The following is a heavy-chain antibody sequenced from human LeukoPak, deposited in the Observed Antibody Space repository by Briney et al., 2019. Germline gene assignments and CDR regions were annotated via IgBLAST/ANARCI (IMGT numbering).Heavy chain of an antibody. Sequence: VASVKASCKASGYTFTGYYMHWVRQAPGQGLEWMGWINPNSGGTNYAQKFQGRVTMTRDTSISTAYMELSRLRSDDTAVYYCARDLGVAARGKSAFDIWGQGTMVTVSS. CDR1: GYTFTGYY. D-gene: IGHD6-6*01. V-gene: IGHV1-2*02. CDR2: INPNSGGT. CDR3: ARDLGVAARGKSAFDI. J-gene: IGHJ3*02.